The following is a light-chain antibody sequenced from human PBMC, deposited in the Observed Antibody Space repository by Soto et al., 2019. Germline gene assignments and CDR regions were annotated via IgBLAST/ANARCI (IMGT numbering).Light chain of an antibody. CDR2: DSS. V-gene: IGKV1-5*01. CDR3: QQYHTFSIA. Sequence: DIQMTQSPSTLSASVGDRVTVTCRASQSISTWLAWYQQKPGRAPKLLIYDSSSLESGVPSRFSGSGSGTDFTLTISGLQPDDFATYYCQQYHTFSIAFGQGTQLDIK. J-gene: IGKJ5*01. CDR1: QSISTW.